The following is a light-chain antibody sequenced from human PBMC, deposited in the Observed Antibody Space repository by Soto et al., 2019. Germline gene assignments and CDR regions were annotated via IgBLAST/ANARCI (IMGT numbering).Light chain of an antibody. CDR2: GAS. Sequence: EIVMTQSPATLSVSPGERATLSCRASQSVSSNLAWYQQKPGQAPRLLIYGASTRATGIPARFSGSGSGTEFTLTISSLQSEDFAVYYCQQSNNWPRTLGQGTKVEIK. CDR3: QQSNNWPRT. CDR1: QSVSSN. J-gene: IGKJ1*01. V-gene: IGKV3-15*01.